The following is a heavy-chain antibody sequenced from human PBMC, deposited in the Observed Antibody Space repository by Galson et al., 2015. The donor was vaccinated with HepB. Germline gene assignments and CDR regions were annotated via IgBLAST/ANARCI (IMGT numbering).Heavy chain of an antibody. CDR2: IYPGDFDT. CDR1: GYSFTSYW. Sequence: QSGAEVKKPGESLKISCKGSGYSFTSYWIGWVRQMPGKGLEWMGIIYPGDFDTRYSPSFQGQVTISADKSISTAYLQWSSLKASDTAMYYCARGEQEYYYDSSDPLGYFDLWGRGTLVTVSS. CDR3: ARGEQEYYYDSSDPLGYFDL. V-gene: IGHV5-51*03. J-gene: IGHJ2*01. D-gene: IGHD3-22*01.